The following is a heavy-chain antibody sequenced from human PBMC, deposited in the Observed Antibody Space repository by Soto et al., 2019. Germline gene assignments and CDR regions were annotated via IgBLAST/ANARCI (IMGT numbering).Heavy chain of an antibody. V-gene: IGHV1-69*13. Sequence: ASVQVPFKASRGTFSSYSISWVRQAPGQGLEWMGGIIPIFGTANYAQKFQGRVTITADESTSTAYMELSSLRSEDTAVDYCARSGIGRSIAALSWRFDAWGQGTLVTVSS. D-gene: IGHD6-6*01. CDR3: ARSGIGRSIAALSWRFDA. J-gene: IGHJ5*02. CDR2: IIPIFGTA. CDR1: RGTFSSYS.